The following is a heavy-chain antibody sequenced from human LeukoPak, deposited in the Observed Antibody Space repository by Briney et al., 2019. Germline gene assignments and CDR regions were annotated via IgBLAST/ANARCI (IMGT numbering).Heavy chain of an antibody. CDR2: ISAYNGVT. Sequence: GASVKFSCKASGYNFTNYVISGVRQAPGQGLEWMGWISAYNGVTNYAQRLQGRLTMTTDTSPTTAYLELRSLTSDDTAVYYCARAPSFGDYGGDYWGQGTLVTVSS. V-gene: IGHV1-18*01. CDR1: GYNFTNYV. D-gene: IGHD4-17*01. CDR3: ARAPSFGDYGGDY. J-gene: IGHJ4*02.